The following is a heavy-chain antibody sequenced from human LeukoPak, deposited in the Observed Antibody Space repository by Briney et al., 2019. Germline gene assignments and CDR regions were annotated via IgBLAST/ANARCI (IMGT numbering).Heavy chain of an antibody. D-gene: IGHD5-18*01. Sequence: PGGSLRLSCAASGFTFSSYAMHWVRQAPGKGLEWVAVISYDGSNKYYADSVKGRFTISRDNSKNTLYLQMNSLRAEDTAVYYCAGIRNSGYSYGFSKLAGDYWGQGTLVTVSS. CDR1: GFTFSSYA. CDR3: AGIRNSGYSYGFSKLAGDY. CDR2: ISYDGSNK. V-gene: IGHV3-30-3*01. J-gene: IGHJ4*02.